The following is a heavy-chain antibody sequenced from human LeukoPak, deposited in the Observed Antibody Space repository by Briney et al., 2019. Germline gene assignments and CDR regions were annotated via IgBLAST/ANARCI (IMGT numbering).Heavy chain of an antibody. V-gene: IGHV1-8*01. J-gene: IGHJ6*03. CDR2: MKPDSGNS. CDR1: GYPFTSFE. Sequence: ASVKVSCKASGYPFTSFEINWVRQTTGEGLEWMGWMKPDSGNSAYAQKFRGRVTLSSNSSIITAYMEVSSLGSDDTAVYFCARGTFDYDVVTGIHYYYMDVWGTGTTVTVSS. CDR3: ARGTFDYDVVTGIHYYYMDV. D-gene: IGHD3-9*01.